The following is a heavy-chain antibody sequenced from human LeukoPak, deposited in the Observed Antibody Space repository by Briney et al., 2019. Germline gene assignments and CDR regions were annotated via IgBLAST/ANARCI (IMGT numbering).Heavy chain of an antibody. Sequence: ASVKVSCKASGYTFTGYYMHWVRQAPGQGLEWMGWMNPNSGNTGYAQKFQGRVTITRNTSISTAYMELSSLRSEDTAVYYCARGRGDYMDVWGKGTTVTVSS. J-gene: IGHJ6*03. CDR2: MNPNSGNT. CDR3: ARGRGDYMDV. V-gene: IGHV1-8*03. CDR1: GYTFTGYY. D-gene: IGHD3-10*01.